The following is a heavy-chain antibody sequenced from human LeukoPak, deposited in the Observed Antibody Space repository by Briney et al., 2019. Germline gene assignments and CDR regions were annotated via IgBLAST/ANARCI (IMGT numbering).Heavy chain of an antibody. D-gene: IGHD3-9*01. CDR2: IYSGGST. Sequence: GGSLRLSCAASGFTVSSNYMNWVRQAPGKGLEWVSVIYSGGSTYYADSVKGRFTISRDHSKNTLYLQMNSLRAEDTAVYYCARDRDWLPEAWGQGTLVTVSS. J-gene: IGHJ5*02. CDR3: ARDRDWLPEA. V-gene: IGHV3-53*01. CDR1: GFTVSSNY.